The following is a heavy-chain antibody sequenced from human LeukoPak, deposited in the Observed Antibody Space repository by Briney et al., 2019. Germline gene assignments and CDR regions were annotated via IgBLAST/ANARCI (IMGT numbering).Heavy chain of an antibody. CDR1: GFGFSYAW. D-gene: IGHD5-18*01. V-gene: IGHV3-15*01. Sequence: GGSLRLPCAASGFGFSYAWMSWVRPAPGKGTEWIGRIKRKSDGETTDYAAPVKGRFTISRDDSKNTLFLQMNSLKTEDTAFYYCTTAPSGYAYMNGWHLDYWGQGALVTVSS. CDR3: TTAPSGYAYMNGWHLDY. J-gene: IGHJ4*02. CDR2: IKRKSDGETT.